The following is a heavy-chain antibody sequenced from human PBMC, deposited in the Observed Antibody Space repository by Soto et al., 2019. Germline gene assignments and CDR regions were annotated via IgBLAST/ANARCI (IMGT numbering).Heavy chain of an antibody. V-gene: IGHV1-8*01. CDR1: GYSFTNND. D-gene: IGHD3-16*01. Sequence: ASVKVSCKASGYSFTNNDVSWVRQATGQGLEWMGWMNPGSGDTGYAQKFQGRVTMTRDISIATAYMELSSLRSDDTAIYYCARMATFGSLNWFGPWGQGTLVTVSS. CDR3: ARMATFGSLNWFGP. J-gene: IGHJ5*02. CDR2: MNPGSGDT.